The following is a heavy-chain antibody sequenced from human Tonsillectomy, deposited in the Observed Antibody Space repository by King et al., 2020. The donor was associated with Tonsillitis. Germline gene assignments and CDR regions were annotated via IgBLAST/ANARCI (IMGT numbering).Heavy chain of an antibody. D-gene: IGHD6-19*01. Sequence: LVESGGGVVQPGRSLRLSCAASGFTFSSYGMHWVRQAPGKGLEWVAVISYEGNNKYNAGSVKGRFTISRDNSKNTLYLQMNSLRGEDTAVYYCAKGHSSGWFYFDSWGQGTLVTVSS. J-gene: IGHJ4*02. V-gene: IGHV3-30*18. CDR3: AKGHSSGWFYFDS. CDR1: GFTFSSYG. CDR2: ISYEGNNK.